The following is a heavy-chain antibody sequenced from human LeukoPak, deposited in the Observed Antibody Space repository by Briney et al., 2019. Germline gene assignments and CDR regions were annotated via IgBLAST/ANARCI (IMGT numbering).Heavy chain of an antibody. D-gene: IGHD6-19*01. CDR3: TRGKSCWYTILDY. J-gene: IGHJ4*02. V-gene: IGHV3-49*04. CDR1: GFTFGDHA. CDR2: IRSKTHGVTT. Sequence: GGSLRLSCTASGFTFGDHAMSWVRQAPGKGLEWVTFIRSKTHGVTTEYAASVKGRFTISRDDSKSIAYLQMNSLKTEDTAEYYYTRGKSCWYTILDYWGQGTLVTVSS.